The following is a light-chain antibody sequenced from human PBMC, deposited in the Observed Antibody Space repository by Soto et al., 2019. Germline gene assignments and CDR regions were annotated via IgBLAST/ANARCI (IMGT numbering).Light chain of an antibody. Sequence: QSVLTQPPSASGSPGQSVTISCTGTSSDVGGYTYVSWYQQHPGKAPKLMIYEVSKRPSGVPDPFSGSKSGNTASLTVSGLQAEDEADYYCSSYSGITPYVFGTRTKVTVL. J-gene: IGLJ1*01. CDR1: SSDVGGYTY. V-gene: IGLV2-8*01. CDR3: SSYSGITPYV. CDR2: EVS.